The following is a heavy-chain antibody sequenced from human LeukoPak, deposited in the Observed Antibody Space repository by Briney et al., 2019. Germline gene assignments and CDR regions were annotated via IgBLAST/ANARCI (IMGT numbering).Heavy chain of an antibody. CDR1: GFTFSSYE. CDR3: AKDEAWGRYKD. CDR2: ISSSGSTI. Sequence: GGSLRLSCAASGFTFSSYEMNWVRQAPGKGLEWVSYISSSGSTIYYTDSVKGRFTISRDNSKHTVSLQMNSLRGEDTAVYYCAKDEAWGRYKDWGQGTLVTVSS. D-gene: IGHD3-16*01. V-gene: IGHV3-48*03. J-gene: IGHJ1*01.